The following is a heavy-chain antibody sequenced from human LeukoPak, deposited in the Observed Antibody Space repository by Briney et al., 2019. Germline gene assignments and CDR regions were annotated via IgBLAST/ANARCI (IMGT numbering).Heavy chain of an antibody. D-gene: IGHD3-22*01. CDR2: IYYSGNT. V-gene: IGHV4-59*05. CDR1: GFTFSRYSMN. J-gene: IGHJ4*02. CDR3: ARHGRTAYYYDSGGYYDY. Sequence: GSLRLSCAASGFTFSRYSMNWVRQAPGKGLEWIGSIYYSGNTYYNASLKSRVTISVDTSKNQFSLKLSSVTAADTAVYYCARHGRTAYYYDSGGYYDYWGQGILVTVSS.